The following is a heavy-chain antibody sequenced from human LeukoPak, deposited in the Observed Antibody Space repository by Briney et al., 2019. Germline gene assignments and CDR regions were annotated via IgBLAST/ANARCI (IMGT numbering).Heavy chain of an antibody. CDR2: INHSGST. J-gene: IGHJ5*02. CDR3: ARLTRYFDWLFP. Sequence: PSETLSLTCAVYGGSFSGYYWSWIRQPPGKGLEWIGEINHSGSTNYNPSLKSRVTISVDTSKNQFPLKLSSVTAADTAVYYCARLTRYFDWLFPWGQGTLVTVSS. D-gene: IGHD3-9*01. V-gene: IGHV4-34*01. CDR1: GGSFSGYY.